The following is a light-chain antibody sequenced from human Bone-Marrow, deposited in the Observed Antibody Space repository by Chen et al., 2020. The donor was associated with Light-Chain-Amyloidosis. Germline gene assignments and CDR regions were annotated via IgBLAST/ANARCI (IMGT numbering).Light chain of an antibody. CDR2: DAS. CDR1: QSVSSY. J-gene: IGKJ5*01. Sequence: EIVLTQSPATLSLSPGERATLSCRASQSVSSYLAWYQQKPGQAPRLLIYDASNRATGIPDRFSGSGSGTDFTLTISSLEPEDFAVYYWQQRSNWPPLTFGQGTRLEIK. V-gene: IGKV3-11*01. CDR3: QQRSNWPPLT.